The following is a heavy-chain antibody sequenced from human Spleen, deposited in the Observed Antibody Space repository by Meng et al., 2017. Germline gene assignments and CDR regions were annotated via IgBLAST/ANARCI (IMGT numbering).Heavy chain of an antibody. CDR2: INHSGST. D-gene: IGHD5-18*01. J-gene: IGHJ4*02. CDR1: GGSFSGYY. CDR3: ARGRIQQRRSFDY. Sequence: GSLRLSCAVYGGSFSGYYWSWIRQPPGKGLEWIGEINHSGSTNYNPSLKSRVTISVDTSKNQFSLKLSSVTAADTAVYYCARGRIQQRRSFDYWGQGTPVTVSS. V-gene: IGHV4-34*01.